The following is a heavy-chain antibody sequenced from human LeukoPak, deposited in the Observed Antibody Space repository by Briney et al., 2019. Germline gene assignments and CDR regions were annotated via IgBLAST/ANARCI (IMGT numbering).Heavy chain of an antibody. J-gene: IGHJ4*02. D-gene: IGHD6-13*01. Sequence: PSETLSLTCSVSGGSIGRSSYYWGWTPQPPGKGLEWIGSIYSGGGTYYNPSLKSRVTISVDTSRNQFSLKLGSVPAADTAVYYCARHGSIATGAFTYWGQGTLVTVSS. V-gene: IGHV4-39*01. CDR1: GGSIGRSSYY. CDR3: ARHGSIATGAFTY. CDR2: IYSGGGT.